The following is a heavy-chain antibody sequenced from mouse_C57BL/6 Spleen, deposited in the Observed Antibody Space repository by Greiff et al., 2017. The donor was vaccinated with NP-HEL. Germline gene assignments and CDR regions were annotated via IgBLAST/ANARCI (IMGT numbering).Heavy chain of an antibody. J-gene: IGHJ2*01. CDR2: IHPNSGST. CDR3: ARNYGSSPYFDY. D-gene: IGHD1-1*01. Sequence: VKLQESGAELVKPGASVKLSCKASGYTFTSYWLHWVKQRPGQGLEWIGMIHPNSGSTNYNEKFKSKATLTVDKASSTAYMQLSSLTSEDSAVYYCARNYGSSPYFDYWGQGTTLTVSS. CDR1: GYTFTSYW. V-gene: IGHV1-64*01.